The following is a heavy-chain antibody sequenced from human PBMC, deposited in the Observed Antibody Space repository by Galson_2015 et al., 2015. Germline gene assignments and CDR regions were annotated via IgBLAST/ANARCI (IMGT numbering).Heavy chain of an antibody. CDR3: ARSTDKAMVRFYYYCYYMDV. D-gene: IGHD5-18*01. Sequence: SSNTAPSNWIRQPPSRSLEWLRTTYCSATWKTDSRISVNSRMTLKTDTSKNQFSLQLNSVTPEDTAVYYCARSTDKAMVRFYYYCYYMDVWGKGTTVTVSS. V-gene: IGHV6-1*01. CDR2: TYCSATWKT. CDR1: SSNTAP. J-gene: IGHJ6*03.